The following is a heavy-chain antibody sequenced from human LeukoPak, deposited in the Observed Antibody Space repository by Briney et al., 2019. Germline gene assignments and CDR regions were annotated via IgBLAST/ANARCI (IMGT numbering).Heavy chain of an antibody. Sequence: GGSLRLSCAASEFTFSNFAMSWVRQAPGKGLEWVSVISGSGGITYCADSVKGRFTISRDNSKNTLYLQMNSLRAEDTAVYYCAKDKGGSGNYYNVAYYFDYWGQGTLVTVSS. CDR1: EFTFSNFA. CDR3: AKDKGGSGNYYNVAYYFDY. V-gene: IGHV3-23*01. CDR2: ISGSGGIT. J-gene: IGHJ4*02. D-gene: IGHD3-10*01.